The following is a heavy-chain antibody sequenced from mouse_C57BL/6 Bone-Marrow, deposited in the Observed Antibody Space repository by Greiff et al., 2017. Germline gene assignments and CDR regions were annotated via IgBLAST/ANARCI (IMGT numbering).Heavy chain of an antibody. CDR2: INPSSGYT. CDR3: ARGAYYGFAY. Sequence: VQLQQSGAELARPGASVKMSCKASGYTFTSYTMHWVKQRPGQGLEWIGYINPSSGYTKYNQKFKDKATLTADKSSSTAYMQLSSLTSEDSAVYDGARGAYYGFAYWGQGTLVTVSA. V-gene: IGHV1-4*01. D-gene: IGHD2-10*01. CDR1: GYTFTSYT. J-gene: IGHJ3*01.